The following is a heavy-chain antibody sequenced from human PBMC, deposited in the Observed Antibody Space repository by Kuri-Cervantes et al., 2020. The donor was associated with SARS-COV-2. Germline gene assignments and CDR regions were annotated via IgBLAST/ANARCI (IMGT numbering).Heavy chain of an antibody. V-gene: IGHV3-48*01. CDR3: ARRLGSYYAFDI. D-gene: IGHD1-26*01. J-gene: IGHJ3*02. Sequence: GGSLRLSCAASGFTFSSYSMNWVRQAPGKGLEWVSSISSSSSTIYCADSVKGRFTISRDNAKNSLYLQMNSLRAEDTAVYYCARRLGSYYAFDIWGQGTMVTVSS. CDR1: GFTFSSYS. CDR2: ISSSSSTI.